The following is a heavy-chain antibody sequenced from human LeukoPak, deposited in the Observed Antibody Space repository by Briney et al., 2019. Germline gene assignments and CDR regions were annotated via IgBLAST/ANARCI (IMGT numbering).Heavy chain of an antibody. CDR2: ISSSSSYI. CDR3: ARDQYPYGSGNDY. J-gene: IGHJ4*02. Sequence: GGSLRLSCAASGFTFSSYSMNWVRQAPGKGLEWVSSISSSSSYIYYADSVKGRFTISRDNAKNSLYLQMNSLRAEDTAVYYCARDQYPYGSGNDYWGQGTLVTVSS. CDR1: GFTFSSYS. V-gene: IGHV3-21*01. D-gene: IGHD3-10*01.